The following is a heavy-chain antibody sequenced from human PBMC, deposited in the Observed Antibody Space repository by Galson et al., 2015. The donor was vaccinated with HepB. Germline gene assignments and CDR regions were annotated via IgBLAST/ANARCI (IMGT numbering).Heavy chain of an antibody. CDR3: AKDLIGGTWNYFDS. J-gene: IGHJ4*02. V-gene: IGHV3-30*18. D-gene: IGHD4-23*01. CDR1: GFSFTTYG. Sequence: SLRLSCAASGFSFTTYGMHWVRQTPGKGLEWLAVISYDGTNKYYADSVKGRFTISRDNSKNTLYLQMISLRAEDTAVYYCAKDLIGGTWNYFDSWGQGTLVTVSS. CDR2: ISYDGTNK.